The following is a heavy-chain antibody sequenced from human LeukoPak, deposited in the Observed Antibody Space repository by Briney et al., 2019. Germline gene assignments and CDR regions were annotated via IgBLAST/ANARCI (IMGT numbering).Heavy chain of an antibody. CDR3: ARHESIAARSFNY. Sequence: SETLSLTCTVSGYSISSGYYWGWIRQPPGKGLEWIGSIYHSGSTYYNPSLKSRVTISVDTSKNQFSLKLSSVTAADTAVYYCARHESIAARSFNYWGQGTLVTVSS. V-gene: IGHV4-38-2*02. CDR2: IYHSGST. J-gene: IGHJ4*02. CDR1: GYSISSGYY. D-gene: IGHD6-6*01.